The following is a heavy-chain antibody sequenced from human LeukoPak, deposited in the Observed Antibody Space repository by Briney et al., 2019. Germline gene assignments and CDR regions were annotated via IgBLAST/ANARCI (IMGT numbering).Heavy chain of an antibody. J-gene: IGHJ4*02. V-gene: IGHV1-69*13. CDR1: GGTFSSYA. D-gene: IGHD3-22*01. CDR2: IIPIFGTA. CDR3: ARERDSSGYYYFDY. Sequence: SVKVSCKASGGTFSSYAISWVRQAPGQGLEWMGGIIPIFGTASYAQKFQGRVTITADESTSTAYMELSSLRSEDTAVYYCARERDSSGYYYFDYWGQGTLVTVSS.